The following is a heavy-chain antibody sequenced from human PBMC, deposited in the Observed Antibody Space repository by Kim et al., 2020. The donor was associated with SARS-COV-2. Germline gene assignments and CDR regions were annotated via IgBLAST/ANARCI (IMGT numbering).Heavy chain of an antibody. D-gene: IGHD6-13*01. CDR3: ARHEFSWQHPPNGMDV. CDR1: GGSISSYY. CDR2: IYYSGST. V-gene: IGHV4-59*08. Sequence: SETLSLTCTVSGGSISSYYWSWIRQPPGKGLEWIGYIYYSGSTNYNPSLKSRVTISVDTSKNQFSLKLSSVTAADTAVYYCARHEFSWQHPPNGMDVWGQGTTVTVSS. J-gene: IGHJ6*02.